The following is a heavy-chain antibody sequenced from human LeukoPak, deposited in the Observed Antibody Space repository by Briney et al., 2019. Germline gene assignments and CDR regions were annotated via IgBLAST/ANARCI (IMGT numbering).Heavy chain of an antibody. CDR3: ARGRYSYGSGWWPSDAFDI. Sequence: PSQSLGLTCAFWVGSFSGYYWSWIRQPPGKGRECGGEINHRGSTNYNPSLKSRVTISVATSKNQFSLKLCSVTAADTAVYYCARGRYSYGSGWWPSDAFDIWGQGTMVTVSS. CDR1: VGSFSGYY. D-gene: IGHD3-10*01. CDR2: INHRGST. V-gene: IGHV4-34*01. J-gene: IGHJ3*02.